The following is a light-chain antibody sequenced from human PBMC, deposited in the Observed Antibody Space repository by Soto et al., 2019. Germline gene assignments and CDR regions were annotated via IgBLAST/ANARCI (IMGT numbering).Light chain of an antibody. CDR3: QQYGSSPPS. Sequence: EIVLTQSPGTRSLSPGERATLSCRASQSVSSSYLAWYQQKPGQAPRLLIYGASSRATGIPDRFSGSGSGTDFTLTISRLEPEDFAVYYCQQYGSSPPSFGQGTRLEIK. J-gene: IGKJ5*01. CDR2: GAS. V-gene: IGKV3-20*01. CDR1: QSVSSSY.